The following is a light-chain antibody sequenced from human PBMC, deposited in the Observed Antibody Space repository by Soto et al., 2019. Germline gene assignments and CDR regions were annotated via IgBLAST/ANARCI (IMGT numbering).Light chain of an antibody. Sequence: DIQMTQSPSSLSASVGDRVTITCRASQSISSYLNWYQQKPGKAPKLLIYAASSLQSGVPSRFSGSGSGTDFTLTISSLQPEDFATYYCQQSYSTLETFDGGTKVEIK. CDR2: AAS. V-gene: IGKV1-39*01. CDR3: QQSYSTLET. CDR1: QSISSY. J-gene: IGKJ4*01.